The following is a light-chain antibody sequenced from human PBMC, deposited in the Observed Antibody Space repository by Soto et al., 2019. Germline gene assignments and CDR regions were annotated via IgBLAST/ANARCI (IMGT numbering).Light chain of an antibody. Sequence: DIPITRPPAIILGPXGDEATTTXXASQAMSTFLAWYQQKPGDPPKLLIYAASTLQRGVPSRFSGRGSGTDFTLIISSLQPEDFATYYCQQLNSFPPTFGGGTKVDNK. V-gene: IGKV1-9*01. CDR2: AAS. J-gene: IGKJ4*01. CDR1: QAMSTF. CDR3: QQLNSFPPT.